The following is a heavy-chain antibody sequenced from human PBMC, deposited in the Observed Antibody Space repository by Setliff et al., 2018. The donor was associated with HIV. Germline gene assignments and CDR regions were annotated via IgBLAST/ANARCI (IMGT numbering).Heavy chain of an antibody. J-gene: IGHJ6*02. CDR3: VRQSVAVTYGMDV. CDR2: ISGSAGST. Sequence: QPGGSLRLSCAASGFTFSSYAMSWVRQAPGKGLDWVSAISGSAGSTYYADSVKGRFTISRDNSKNSLYLQMNSLRADDTAVYFCVRQSVAVTYGMDVWGQGTTVTVSS. D-gene: IGHD4-4*01. V-gene: IGHV3-23*01. CDR1: GFTFSSYA.